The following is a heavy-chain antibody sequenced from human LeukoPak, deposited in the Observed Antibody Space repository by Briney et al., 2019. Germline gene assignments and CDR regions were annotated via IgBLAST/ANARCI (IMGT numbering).Heavy chain of an antibody. CDR1: GYTFTSYG. CDR2: ISAYNGNT. CDR3: ARAGEVVVAAEYYFDY. Sequence: ASVKVSCKASGYTFTSYGISWVRQAPGQGLEWMGWISAYNGNTNYAQKLQGRVTMTTDTSTSTAYMELRSPRSDDTAVYYCARAGEVVVAAEYYFDYWGQGTLVTVSS. J-gene: IGHJ4*02. D-gene: IGHD2-15*01. V-gene: IGHV1-18*04.